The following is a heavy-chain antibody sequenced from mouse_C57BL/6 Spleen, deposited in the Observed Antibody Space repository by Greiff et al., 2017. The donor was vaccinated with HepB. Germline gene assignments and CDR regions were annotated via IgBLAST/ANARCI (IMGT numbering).Heavy chain of an antibody. CDR2: IHPNSGST. J-gene: IGHJ4*01. CDR3: ARFDYGNYYQAMDY. D-gene: IGHD2-1*01. Sequence: QVQLQQPGAELVKPGASVKLSCKASGYTFTSYWMHWVKQRPGQGLEWIGMIHPNSGSTNYNEKFKSKATLTVDKSSSTAYMQLSSLTSEDSAVYYCARFDYGNYYQAMDYWVQGTSVTVSS. V-gene: IGHV1-64*01. CDR1: GYTFTSYW.